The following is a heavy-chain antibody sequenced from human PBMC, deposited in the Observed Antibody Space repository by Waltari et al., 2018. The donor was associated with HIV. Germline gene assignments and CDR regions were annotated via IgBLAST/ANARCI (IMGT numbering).Heavy chain of an antibody. J-gene: IGHJ4*02. CDR1: GLTFSASA. Sequence: EVQLVESGGGLVQPGGSLRVPCAAAGLTFSASAIHWVRPASGKGLEWVGRIRSRGNRYATAYGASVKGRFTVSRDDSKNTAYLQMNNLKTEDTAVYYCTRALAYWGQGTLVTVSP. CDR2: IRSRGNRYAT. D-gene: IGHD3-16*01. V-gene: IGHV3-73*02. CDR3: TRALAY.